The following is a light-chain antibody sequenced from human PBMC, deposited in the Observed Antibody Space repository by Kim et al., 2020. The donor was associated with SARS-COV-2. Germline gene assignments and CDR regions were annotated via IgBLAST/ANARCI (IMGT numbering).Light chain of an antibody. J-gene: IGKJ1*01. Sequence: SVGDRVTIPCRASQSISSYLNWYQQKPGKAPKLLIYAASSLQSGVPSRFSGSGSGTDFTLTISSLQPEDFATYYCQQSYSTPPRTFGQGTKVDIK. CDR2: AAS. CDR1: QSISSY. CDR3: QQSYSTPPRT. V-gene: IGKV1-39*01.